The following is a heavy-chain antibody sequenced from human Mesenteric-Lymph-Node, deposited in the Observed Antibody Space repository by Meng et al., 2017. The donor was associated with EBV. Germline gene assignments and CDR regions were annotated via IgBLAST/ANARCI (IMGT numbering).Heavy chain of an antibody. CDR1: GDSISSDKG. CDR3: AKESGLFFDY. CDR2: ISGSGGST. V-gene: IGHV3-23*01. Sequence: VTRHEPGPGLVKPSGTLSLTCAVSGDSISSDKGWSWVRQPPGKGLEWVSAISGSGGSTYYADSVKGRFTISRDNSKNTLYLQMNSLRAEDTAVYYCAKESGLFFDYWGQGTLVTVSS. J-gene: IGHJ4*02.